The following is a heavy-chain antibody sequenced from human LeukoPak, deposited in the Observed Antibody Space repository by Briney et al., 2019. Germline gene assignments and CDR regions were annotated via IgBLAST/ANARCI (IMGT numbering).Heavy chain of an antibody. V-gene: IGHV3-23*01. J-gene: IGHJ4*02. Sequence: GGSLRLSCAASGFTFSSYAMSWVRQAPGKGLEWVSAISGSGGSTYYADSVKGRFTISRDNSKNTLYLQMNSLRAEDTAVYYCAKDILHGDCTNGVCYSWAFDYWGQGTLVTVSS. D-gene: IGHD2-8*01. CDR2: ISGSGGST. CDR3: AKDILHGDCTNGVCYSWAFDY. CDR1: GFTFSSYA.